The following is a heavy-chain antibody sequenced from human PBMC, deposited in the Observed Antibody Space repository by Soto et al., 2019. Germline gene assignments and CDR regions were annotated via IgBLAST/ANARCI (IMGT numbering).Heavy chain of an antibody. V-gene: IGHV4-39*01. CDR2: IYYSGST. J-gene: IGHJ6*02. CDR1: GGSISSSSYY. CDR3: ARPPYYYDSSGPRDYYGMDV. D-gene: IGHD3-22*01. Sequence: SETLSLTCTVSGGSISSSSYYWGWIRQPPGKGLEWIGSIYYSGSTYYNPSLKSRVTISVDTSKNQFSQKLSSVTAADTAVYYCARPPYYYDSSGPRDYYGMDVWGQGTTVTVSS.